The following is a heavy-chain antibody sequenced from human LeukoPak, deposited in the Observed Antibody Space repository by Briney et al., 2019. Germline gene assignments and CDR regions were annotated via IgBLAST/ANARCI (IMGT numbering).Heavy chain of an antibody. CDR1: GGSISSYY. CDR2: IYTSGST. CDR3: ARGPLNYYGSGSYYNALGY. V-gene: IGHV4-4*07. D-gene: IGHD3-10*01. J-gene: IGHJ4*02. Sequence: PSETLSLTCTVSGGSISSYYWSWIRQPAGKGLEWIGRIYTSGSTNYNPSLKSRVTMSVDTSRNQFSLKLSSVTAADTAVYYCARGPLNYYGSGSYYNALGYWGQGTLVTVSS.